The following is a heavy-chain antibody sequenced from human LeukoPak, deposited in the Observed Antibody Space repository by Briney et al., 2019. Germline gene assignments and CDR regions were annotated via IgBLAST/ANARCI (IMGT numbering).Heavy chain of an antibody. D-gene: IGHD2-21*02. CDR2: ISYDGSHK. V-gene: IGHV3-30*03. CDR1: GFTFSSYG. CDR3: ARSRDFYFDY. Sequence: GGSLRLSCAASGFTFSSYGMHWVRQAPGKGLEWVAVISYDGSHKYSADSVKGRFTISRDNSKNTLYLQMNSLRAEDTAVYYCARSRDFYFDYWGQGTLVTVSS. J-gene: IGHJ4*02.